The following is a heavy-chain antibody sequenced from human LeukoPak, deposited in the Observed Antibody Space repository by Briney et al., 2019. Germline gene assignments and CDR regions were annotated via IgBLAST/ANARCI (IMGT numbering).Heavy chain of an antibody. Sequence: GGSLRLSCAASGFTFSNYWMNWVRQAPGKGPEWVANINQDGSGKYYVDSVKGRFSISRDNAKNSLYVQMNSLRTEDTAVYYCARGFSGALEIWGLGTMVTVSS. D-gene: IGHD6-19*01. CDR1: GFTFSNYW. CDR2: INQDGSGK. CDR3: ARGFSGALEI. J-gene: IGHJ3*02. V-gene: IGHV3-7*04.